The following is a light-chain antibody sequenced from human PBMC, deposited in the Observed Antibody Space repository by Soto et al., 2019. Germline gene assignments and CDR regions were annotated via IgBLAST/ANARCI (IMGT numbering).Light chain of an antibody. V-gene: IGKV3-20*01. CDR2: GAS. Sequence: EIVLTQSPGTLSLSPGERATLSCRASQSVSSTYLAWYQQKPGQAPSLLIYGASSRATGIPDRISGSGSGTDFTLSISRLEPEDFAVYYCQQFGSSRWTVGQGTKVDSK. CDR3: QQFGSSRWT. CDR1: QSVSSTY. J-gene: IGKJ1*01.